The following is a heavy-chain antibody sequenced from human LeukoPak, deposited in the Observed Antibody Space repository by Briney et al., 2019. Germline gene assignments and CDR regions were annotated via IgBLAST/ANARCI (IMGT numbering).Heavy chain of an antibody. CDR1: GYTFTVYY. V-gene: IGHV1-2*02. Sequence: GASVKVSFKASGYTFTVYYMHWVRQAPGQGLEWMGWINPNSGGTNYAQKFQGRVTMTRDTSISTAYMELSRLRSDDTAVYYCAIGYCSGGSCYSVWAYWGQGTLVTVSS. CDR2: INPNSGGT. D-gene: IGHD2-15*01. CDR3: AIGYCSGGSCYSVWAY. J-gene: IGHJ4*02.